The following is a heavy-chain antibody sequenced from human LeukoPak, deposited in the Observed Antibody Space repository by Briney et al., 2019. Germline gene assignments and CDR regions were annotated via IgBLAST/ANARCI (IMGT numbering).Heavy chain of an antibody. V-gene: IGHV4-31*03. J-gene: IGHJ5*02. CDR1: GGSISSGGYY. CDR3: ARENKGGYCSSTSCYGDWFDP. D-gene: IGHD2-2*01. Sequence: PSQTLSLTCTVSGGSISSGGYYWSWIRQHPGKGLEWIGCIYYSGSTYYNPSLKSRVTISVDTSKNQFSLKLSSVTAADTAVYYCARENKGGYCSSTSCYGDWFDPWGQGTLVTVSS. CDR2: IYYSGST.